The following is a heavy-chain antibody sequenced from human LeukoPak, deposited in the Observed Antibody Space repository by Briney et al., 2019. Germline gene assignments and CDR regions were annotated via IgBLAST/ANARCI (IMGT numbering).Heavy chain of an antibody. CDR3: ARDLERGSYGRFDY. Sequence: GGSPRLSCAASGFTFSSYWMSWVRQAPGKGLEWVANIKQDGSEKYYVDSVKGRFTISRDNAKNSLYLQMNSLRAEDTAVYYCARDLERGSYGRFDYWGQGTLVTVSS. D-gene: IGHD1-26*01. CDR2: IKQDGSEK. CDR1: GFTFSSYW. V-gene: IGHV3-7*01. J-gene: IGHJ4*02.